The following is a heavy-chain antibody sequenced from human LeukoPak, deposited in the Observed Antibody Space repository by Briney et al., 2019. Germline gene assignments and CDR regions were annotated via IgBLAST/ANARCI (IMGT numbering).Heavy chain of an antibody. Sequence: ASVKVSCKASGYTFNGYYMHWVRQAPGQGLEWMGWINPNSGGTNYAQKFQGRVTMTRDTSISTAYMELNRLRSDDTAVYYCARVRITIFGVVITPFDYWGQGTLVTVSS. CDR1: GYTFNGYY. CDR3: ARVRITIFGVVITPFDY. V-gene: IGHV1-2*02. J-gene: IGHJ4*02. D-gene: IGHD3-3*01. CDR2: INPNSGGT.